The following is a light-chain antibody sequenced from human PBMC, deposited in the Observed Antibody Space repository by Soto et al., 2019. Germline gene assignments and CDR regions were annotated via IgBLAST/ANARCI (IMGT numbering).Light chain of an antibody. V-gene: IGLV1-44*01. Sequence: QSVLTQPPSASGTPGQTIIISCSGSSSNIGSATVSWYQQLPGTPPKLLIYSNNQRPSGLPGRFSGSNSVTSASLAISGLQSDDEADYCCAAWDDSLNGYVFGPGTKLTVL. CDR1: SSNIGSAT. J-gene: IGLJ1*01. CDR2: SNN. CDR3: AAWDDSLNGYV.